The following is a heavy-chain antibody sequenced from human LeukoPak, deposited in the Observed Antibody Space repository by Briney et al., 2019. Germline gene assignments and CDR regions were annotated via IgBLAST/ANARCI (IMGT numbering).Heavy chain of an antibody. J-gene: IGHJ5*02. D-gene: IGHD4-11*01. CDR3: ARDYSSFNWFDP. V-gene: IGHV4-59*01. CDR2: IHFSGST. Sequence: PSETLSLTCTVSGGSISSYYWGWIRQSPGRGLEYIGFIHFSGSTNYNPSLESRVTISVDTSKNQFSLKLSSVTAADTAVYYCARDYSSFNWFDPWGQGTLVTVSS. CDR1: GGSISSYY.